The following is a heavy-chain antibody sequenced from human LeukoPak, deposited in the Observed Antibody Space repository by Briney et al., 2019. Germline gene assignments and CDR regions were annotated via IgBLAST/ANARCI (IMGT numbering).Heavy chain of an antibody. Sequence: SETLSLTCTVSGYSISNGYYWGWIRQPPGTGLEWIGSIYPSGSTFYNPSLKSRVTISVDTSKNQFSLRLSSVTPDDTAVYFCASDQGATLDAFDIWGQGTMVTVSS. CDR2: IYPSGST. CDR3: ASDQGATLDAFDI. J-gene: IGHJ3*02. CDR1: GYSISNGYY. D-gene: IGHD1-26*01. V-gene: IGHV4-38-2*02.